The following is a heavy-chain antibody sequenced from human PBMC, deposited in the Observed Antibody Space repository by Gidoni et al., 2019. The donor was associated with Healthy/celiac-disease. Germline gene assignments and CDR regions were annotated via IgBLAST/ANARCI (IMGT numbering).Heavy chain of an antibody. D-gene: IGHD3-10*01. CDR2: IYYSGST. CDR1: GGSISSGGYY. V-gene: IGHV4-31*03. CDR3: ARAPRPIEIRPGAFDI. J-gene: IGHJ3*02. Sequence: QVQLQESGPGLVKPSQTLSLTCTVPGGSISSGGYYWSWIRQHPGKGLEWIGYIYYSGSTYYNPSLKSRVTISVDTSKNQFSLKLSSVTAADTAVYYCARAPRPIEIRPGAFDIWGQGTMVTVSS.